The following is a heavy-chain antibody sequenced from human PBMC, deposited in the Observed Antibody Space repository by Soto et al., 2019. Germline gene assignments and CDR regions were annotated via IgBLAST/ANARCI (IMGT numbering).Heavy chain of an antibody. CDR3: ARDKITGLFDY. V-gene: IGHV1-18*01. CDR1: GYTFTNFG. Sequence: ASVKVSCKASGYTFTNFGISWVRQAPGQGLEWMGWISAYNGNTNYAQKFQGRVTMTTDTSTSTAYMEVRSLRFDDTAVYYCARDKITGLFDYWGQGTLVTVS. CDR2: ISAYNGNT. D-gene: IGHD3-10*01. J-gene: IGHJ4*02.